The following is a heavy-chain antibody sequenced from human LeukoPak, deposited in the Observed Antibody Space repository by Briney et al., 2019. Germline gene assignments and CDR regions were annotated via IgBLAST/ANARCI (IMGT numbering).Heavy chain of an antibody. CDR1: GSTFSSYA. CDR3: ATELGPDDAFDI. Sequence: SVKVSCKASGSTFSSYAISWVRQAPGQGLEWMGGIIPIFGTANYAQKFQGRVTITADESTSTAYMELSSLRSEDTAVYYCATELGPDDAFDIWGQGTMVTVSS. CDR2: IIPIFGTA. J-gene: IGHJ3*02. D-gene: IGHD7-27*01. V-gene: IGHV1-69*01.